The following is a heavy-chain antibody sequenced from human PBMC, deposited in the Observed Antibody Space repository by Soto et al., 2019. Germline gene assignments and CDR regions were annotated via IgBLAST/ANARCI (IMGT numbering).Heavy chain of an antibody. D-gene: IGHD3-10*01. CDR2: MNPNSSDT. Sequence: QVHLVQSGAEVKKPGASVKVSCKASGYTFTSYDINWVRQVAGQGLEWMGWMNPNSSDTAYAQEFQGRVTMSRNTSISIAYMELSSLRPADTAVYYCARGLKMLRVFGLKTYYYYYMDVWGKGTTVTLSS. CDR3: ARGLKMLRVFGLKTYYYYYMDV. CDR1: GYTFTSYD. J-gene: IGHJ6*03. V-gene: IGHV1-8*01.